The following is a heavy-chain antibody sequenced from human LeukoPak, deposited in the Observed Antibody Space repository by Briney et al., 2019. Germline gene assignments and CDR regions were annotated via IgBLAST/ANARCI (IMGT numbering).Heavy chain of an antibody. J-gene: IGHJ4*02. Sequence: ASVKVSCKASGYTFTSYSISWVRQAPGQGLEWMGWISAYNGNTNYAQKLQGRVTMTTDTSTSTAYMELRSLRSDDTAVYYCARRIAAAGTFDYWGQGTLVTVSS. V-gene: IGHV1-18*01. CDR2: ISAYNGNT. CDR1: GYTFTSYS. D-gene: IGHD6-13*01. CDR3: ARRIAAAGTFDY.